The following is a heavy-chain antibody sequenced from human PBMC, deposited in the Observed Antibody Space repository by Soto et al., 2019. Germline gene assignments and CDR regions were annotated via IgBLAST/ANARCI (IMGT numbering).Heavy chain of an antibody. V-gene: IGHV4-31*03. CDR1: GGSISSGGYY. CDR2: IYYSGST. CDR3: ARDRGGYSGYGYYYYGMDV. D-gene: IGHD5-12*01. J-gene: IGHJ6*02. Sequence: SETLSLTGTVSGGSISSGGYYWSWIRQHPGKGLEWIGYIYYSGSTYYNPSLKSRVTISVDTSKNQFSLKLSSVTAADTAVYYCARDRGGYSGYGYYYYGMDVWGQGTTVTVSS.